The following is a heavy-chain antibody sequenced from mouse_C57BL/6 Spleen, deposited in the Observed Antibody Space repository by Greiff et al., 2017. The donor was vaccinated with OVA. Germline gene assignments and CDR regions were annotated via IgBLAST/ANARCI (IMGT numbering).Heavy chain of an antibody. J-gene: IGHJ3*01. CDR1: GYTFTSYW. V-gene: IGHV1-59*01. Sequence: QVQLQQPGAELVRPGTSVKLSCKASGYTFTSYWMHWVKQRPGQGLAWIGVIDPSDSYTNSNQKLKGKATLTVDTSSSTAYMQLSSLTSEDSAVYYCARSDGSSPWFADWGQGTLVTVSA. CDR3: ARSDGSSPWFAD. CDR2: IDPSDSYT. D-gene: IGHD1-1*01.